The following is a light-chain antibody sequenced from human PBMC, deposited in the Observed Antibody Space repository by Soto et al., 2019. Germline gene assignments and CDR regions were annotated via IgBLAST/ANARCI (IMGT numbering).Light chain of an antibody. Sequence: EIVLTQSPATLSLSPGERATLSCRASQSVNSNLAWYQQKAGQAPRLLLYGASSRATGSPDRFSGSGSGTDFTLSISRREPEDVALDYCQQYGSSPYTFGQGTRLEIK. CDR3: QQYGSSPYT. CDR2: GAS. J-gene: IGKJ5*01. CDR1: QSVNSN. V-gene: IGKV3-20*01.